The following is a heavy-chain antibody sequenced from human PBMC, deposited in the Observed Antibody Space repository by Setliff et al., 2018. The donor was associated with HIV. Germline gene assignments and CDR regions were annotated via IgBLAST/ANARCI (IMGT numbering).Heavy chain of an antibody. CDR2: IYHNGNT. CDR3: ARDWRAYGVLGS. Sequence: LSLTCAVYGGSFSGYYWSWIRQPPGKGLEWIGEIYHNGNTNYSPSLKNRVTMSVDNSKNQFSLMVRSVTAADTAVYYCARDWRAYGVLGSWGQGMLVTVSS. J-gene: IGHJ4*02. CDR1: GGSFSGYY. D-gene: IGHD4-17*01. V-gene: IGHV4-34*01.